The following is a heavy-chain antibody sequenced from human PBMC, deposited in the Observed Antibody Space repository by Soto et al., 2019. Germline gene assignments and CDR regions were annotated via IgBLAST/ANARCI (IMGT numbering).Heavy chain of an antibody. J-gene: IGHJ6*02. Sequence: LRLSCAASGFTFSSSGIHWVRQAPGKGLEWVAVISYDGSNKYYADSVKGRFTISRDNSKNTLYLQMNSLRAEDTAVYYCAKDSHYGSAPGYYGMDVWGQGTTVTVSS. D-gene: IGHD3-10*01. CDR3: AKDSHYGSAPGYYGMDV. CDR1: GFTFSSSG. V-gene: IGHV3-30*18. CDR2: ISYDGSNK.